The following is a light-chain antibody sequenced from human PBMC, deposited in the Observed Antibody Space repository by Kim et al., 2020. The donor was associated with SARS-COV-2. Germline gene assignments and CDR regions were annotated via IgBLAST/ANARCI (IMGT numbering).Light chain of an antibody. Sequence: GQSITIPCAGTSSDVGGYNYVSWYQQHPGKAPKLMIYDVTNRPSGISNRFSGSKSGNTASLTISGLQAEDEADYYCGSYTSSNTYVYGTGTKVTVL. CDR2: DVT. CDR1: SSDVGGYNY. CDR3: GSYTSSNTYV. J-gene: IGLJ1*01. V-gene: IGLV2-14*03.